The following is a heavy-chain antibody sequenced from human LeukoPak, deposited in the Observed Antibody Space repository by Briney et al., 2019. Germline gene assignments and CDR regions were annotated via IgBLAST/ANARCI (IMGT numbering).Heavy chain of an antibody. CDR2: IRYDGSNK. D-gene: IGHD4-11*01. Sequence: PGGSLRLSCAASGFTFSSYGMDWVRQAPGKGLEGVAFIRYDGSNKYYADSVKGRFTISRDNSKNTLYLQMNSLRAEDTAVYYCAKGRYSNVRLDYWGQGTLVTVSS. CDR1: GFTFSSYG. J-gene: IGHJ4*02. CDR3: AKGRYSNVRLDY. V-gene: IGHV3-30*02.